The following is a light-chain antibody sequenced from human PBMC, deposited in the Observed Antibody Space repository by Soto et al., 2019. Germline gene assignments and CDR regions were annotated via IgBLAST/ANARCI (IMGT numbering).Light chain of an antibody. Sequence: QSALTQPASVSGSPGQSITISCTGTSSDVGGYKHVAWYQQYPGKAPKLIIFEVSDRPSGVSNRFSGSKSGNTASLSISGHQPEDEADYYCSSYKSGATLVFGGGTKVTVL. V-gene: IGLV2-14*01. J-gene: IGLJ2*01. CDR3: SSYKSGATLV. CDR2: EVS. CDR1: SSDVGGYKH.